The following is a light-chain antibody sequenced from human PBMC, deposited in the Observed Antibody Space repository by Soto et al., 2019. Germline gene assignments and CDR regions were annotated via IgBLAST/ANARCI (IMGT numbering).Light chain of an antibody. J-gene: IGKJ1*01. CDR2: QAS. V-gene: IGKV1-5*03. CDR1: QSISSW. Sequence: DIQMTQSPSTLSASVGDRVTITCRASQSISSWLAWYQQKPGKAPKLLIYQASTLESGVPSRFSGRGSGTQLTLTISSLQPDDFATYYCQVYTSFAKTFGQGTKVEIK. CDR3: QVYTSFAKT.